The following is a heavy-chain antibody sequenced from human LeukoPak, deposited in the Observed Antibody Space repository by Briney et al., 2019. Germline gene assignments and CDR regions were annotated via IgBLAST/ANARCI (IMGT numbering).Heavy chain of an antibody. V-gene: IGHV1-69*13. J-gene: IGHJ4*02. CDR3: ALSTSDYGDYVYRI. CDR2: IIPIFGTA. Sequence: ASVKVFCKASGGTFSSYAISWVRQAPGQGLEWMGGIIPIFGTANYAQKFQGGVTITADESTSTGYMELSSLRSEHTAVYYCALSTSDYGDYVYRIWGQGTLVTVSS. CDR1: GGTFSSYA. D-gene: IGHD4-17*01.